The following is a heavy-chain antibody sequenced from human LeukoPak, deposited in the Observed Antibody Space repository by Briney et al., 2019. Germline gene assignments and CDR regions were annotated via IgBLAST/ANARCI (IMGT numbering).Heavy chain of an antibody. CDR1: GGSFSGFY. V-gene: IGHV4-34*01. CDR3: AGAPIGDLNFDY. J-gene: IGHJ4*02. Sequence: SETLSLTCAVYGGSFSGFYWSWIRQPPGKGLEWIGEINDSGSTNYNPSLKSPFTISLDTSKNQFSLKLSSVTAADTAVYYCAGAPIGDLNFDYWGQGTLVTVSS. CDR2: INDSGST. D-gene: IGHD4-17*01.